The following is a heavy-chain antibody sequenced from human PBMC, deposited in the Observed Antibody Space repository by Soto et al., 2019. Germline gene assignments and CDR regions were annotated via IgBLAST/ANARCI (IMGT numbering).Heavy chain of an antibody. Sequence: EVQLVESGGDLVQPGGSLRLSCAASGFTVSSHYMNWVRQAPGKGLEWVSLIQSGGSTFYADSVKGRFTISRDNSKNTLFLQMNSLRVDDTAMYYCSRDDVYCSGGSCYGVPMDVLGRGTTVTVSS. J-gene: IGHJ6*03. CDR3: SRDDVYCSGGSCYGVPMDV. D-gene: IGHD2-15*01. V-gene: IGHV3-66*01. CDR1: GFTVSSHY. CDR2: IQSGGST.